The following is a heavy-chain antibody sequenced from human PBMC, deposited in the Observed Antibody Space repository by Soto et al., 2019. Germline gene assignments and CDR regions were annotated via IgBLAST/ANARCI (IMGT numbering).Heavy chain of an antibody. CDR3: AKDLIGPEGYCTGDDCPGS. CDR1: GFTFSSYA. CDR2: ISGSGGST. V-gene: IGHV3-23*01. D-gene: IGHD2-8*02. Sequence: GGSLRLSCAASGFTFSSYAMSWVRQAPGKGLEWVSAISGSGGSTYNADSVKGRFTISRDNSKNTLYLQMNSLRAEDTAVYYCAKDLIGPEGYCTGDDCPGSWGQGTLVTVSS. J-gene: IGHJ5*02.